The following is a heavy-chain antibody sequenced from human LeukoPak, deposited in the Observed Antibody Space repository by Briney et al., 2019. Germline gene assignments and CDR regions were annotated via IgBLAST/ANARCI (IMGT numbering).Heavy chain of an antibody. CDR1: GGSISSYY. CDR2: IYYSGST. J-gene: IGHJ6*03. V-gene: IGHV4-59*01. CDR3: ATVSGSLSLPYYYYYMDV. D-gene: IGHD1-26*01. Sequence: TSETLSLTCTVSGGSISSYYRSWIRQPPGKGLEWIGYIYYSGSTNYNPSLKSRVTISVDTSKNQFSLKLSSVTAADTAVYYCATVSGSLSLPYYYYYMDVWGKGTTVTVSS.